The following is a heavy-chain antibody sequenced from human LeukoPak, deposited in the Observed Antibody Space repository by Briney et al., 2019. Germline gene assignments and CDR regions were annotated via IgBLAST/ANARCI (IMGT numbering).Heavy chain of an antibody. CDR1: PGITFSDYW. CDR3: VGGIGWQPDY. D-gene: IGHD6-19*01. Sequence: PGGSLRLSCAASPGITFSDYWMNWVRQAPGKGLEWVAIIRQDGREKLYLDSVKGRFTISRDNAKSSVYLQIKSLRAEDKAVYYCVGGIGWQPDYWGQGTLVTVSS. V-gene: IGHV3-7*03. J-gene: IGHJ4*02. CDR2: IRQDGREK.